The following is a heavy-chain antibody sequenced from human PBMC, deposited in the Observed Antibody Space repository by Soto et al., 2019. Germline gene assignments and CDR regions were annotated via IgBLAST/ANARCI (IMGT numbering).Heavy chain of an antibody. CDR1: GFTFDAYA. D-gene: IGHD5-12*01. CDR2: ISWNSGSI. Sequence: SLRLSCAVSGFTFDAYAMHWVRQAPGKGLEWVSGISWNSGSIGYADSVKGRFTISRDNAKNSLYLQMNSLRAEDTALYYCATDMNSGYRNPAVDYWGQGTLVTVSS. V-gene: IGHV3-9*01. CDR3: ATDMNSGYRNPAVDY. J-gene: IGHJ4*02.